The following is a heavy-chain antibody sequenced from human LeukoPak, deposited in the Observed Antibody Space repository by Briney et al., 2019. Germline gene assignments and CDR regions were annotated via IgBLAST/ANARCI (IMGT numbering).Heavy chain of an antibody. D-gene: IGHD5-24*01. V-gene: IGHV4-61*02. J-gene: IGHJ4*02. CDR3: ARGRDGYNFLNRGEYYYFDY. CDR1: GGSISSSTYY. CDR2: FYTSGST. Sequence: PSETLSLTCTVSGGSISSSTYYWSWIRQPAGKGLEWIGRFYTSGSTNYNPSLKSRATISVDTSKNQFSLKLNSVTAADTAVYYCARGRDGYNFLNRGEYYYFDYWGQGTLVTVSS.